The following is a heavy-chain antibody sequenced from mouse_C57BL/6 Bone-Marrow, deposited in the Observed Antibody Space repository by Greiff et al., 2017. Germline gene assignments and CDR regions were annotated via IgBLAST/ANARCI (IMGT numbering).Heavy chain of an antibody. Sequence: EVKLVESGGDLVKPGGSLKLSCAASGFTFSSYGMSWVRQTPDKRLEWVATISSGGSYTYYPDSVKGRFTISRDNAKNTLYLQMSSLKSEDTAMYYCARGGGAYWGQGATLTVSS. CDR2: ISSGGSYT. V-gene: IGHV5-6*01. CDR3: ARGGGAY. J-gene: IGHJ2*01. CDR1: GFTFSSYG.